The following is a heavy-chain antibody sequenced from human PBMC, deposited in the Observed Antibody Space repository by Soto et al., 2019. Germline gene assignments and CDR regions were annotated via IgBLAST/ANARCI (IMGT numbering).Heavy chain of an antibody. CDR1: GGTFSSYA. CDR2: IIPIFGTA. D-gene: IGHD1-26*01. J-gene: IGHJ4*02. Sequence: SVKVSCKASGGTFSSYAISWVRQAPGQGLEWMGGIIPIFGTANYAQKFQGRVTITADESTSTAYMELSSLRSEDTAVYYCARVRVLGSDGYFDYWGQGTLVTVSS. V-gene: IGHV1-69*13. CDR3: ARVRVLGSDGYFDY.